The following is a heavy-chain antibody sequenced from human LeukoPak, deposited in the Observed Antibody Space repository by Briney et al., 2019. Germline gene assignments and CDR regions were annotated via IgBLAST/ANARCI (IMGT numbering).Heavy chain of an antibody. CDR2: IYHSGST. D-gene: IGHD1-1*01. J-gene: IGHJ4*02. Sequence: SETLSLTCTVSGYSISSGFYWGWIRQPPGKGLEWIGSIYHSGSTHYNSSLKSRVTISVDTSKNQLSLKLSSVTAADTAGYYCARGVGLTQGGTFDYWGQGTLVTVSS. CDR3: ARGVGLTQGGTFDY. CDR1: GYSISSGFY. V-gene: IGHV4-38-2*02.